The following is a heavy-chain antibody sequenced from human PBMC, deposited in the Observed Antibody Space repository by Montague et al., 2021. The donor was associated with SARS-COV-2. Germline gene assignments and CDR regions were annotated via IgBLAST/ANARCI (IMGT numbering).Heavy chain of an antibody. Sequence: SETLSLTCTVSGDSISSFYWNWIRQPAGKGLEWIGRIYASGGTNYNPSLKSRVTMSVDTSKNQFSLKLNSATAAGTAVYYCGRGVVAATPVVDYWGRGTLVTVSS. J-gene: IGHJ4*02. CDR3: GRGVVAATPVVDY. V-gene: IGHV4-4*07. CDR1: GDSISSFY. D-gene: IGHD2-15*01. CDR2: IYASGGT.